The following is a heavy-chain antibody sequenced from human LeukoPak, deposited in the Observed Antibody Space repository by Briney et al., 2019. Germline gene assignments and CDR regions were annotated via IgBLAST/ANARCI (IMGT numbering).Heavy chain of an antibody. CDR2: ISAYNGHT. Sequence: GASVKVSCKASGYIFSSYGITWVRQAPGQGLEWMGWISAYNGHTNFVQKFQGRVTMTTDTSTSTAYMELRSLRSDDTAVYYCARDEGSRIQLWLWWGQGTLVTVSS. D-gene: IGHD5-18*01. CDR1: GYIFSSYG. J-gene: IGHJ4*02. CDR3: ARDEGSRIQLWLW. V-gene: IGHV1-18*01.